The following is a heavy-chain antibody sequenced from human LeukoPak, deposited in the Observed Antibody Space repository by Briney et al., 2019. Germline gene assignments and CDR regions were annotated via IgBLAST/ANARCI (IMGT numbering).Heavy chain of an antibody. CDR2: IYYSGST. D-gene: IGHD3-22*01. Sequence: SETLSLTCTVSGGSISSDYWSWIRQPPGKGLEWIGDIYYSGSTNYNPSLKSRVTISVDTSKNQFSLKLSSVTAADTAVYYCARDGRGYYDSSGHYPLFWGQGTLVTVSS. CDR3: ARDGRGYYDSSGHYPLF. J-gene: IGHJ4*02. V-gene: IGHV4-59*01. CDR1: GGSISSDY.